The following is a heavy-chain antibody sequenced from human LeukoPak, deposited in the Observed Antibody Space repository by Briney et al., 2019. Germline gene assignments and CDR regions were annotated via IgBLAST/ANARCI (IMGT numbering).Heavy chain of an antibody. CDR2: INQDGSVK. D-gene: IGHD3-22*01. CDR1: GFTFNSYW. CDR3: ATSRDSSGVD. J-gene: IGHJ4*02. V-gene: IGHV3-7*01. Sequence: PGGSLRLSCAASGFTFNSYWMSWVRQAPGKGLEWVGNINQDGSVKYYVDSVKGRFTISRDNAKNSLYPQMNSLRAEDTAVYYCATSRDSSGVDWGQGTLVTVSS.